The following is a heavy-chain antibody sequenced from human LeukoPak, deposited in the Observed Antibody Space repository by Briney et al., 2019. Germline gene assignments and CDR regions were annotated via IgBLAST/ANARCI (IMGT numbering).Heavy chain of an antibody. J-gene: IGHJ4*02. CDR1: GFTFSSYA. Sequence: GRSLRLSCAASGFTFSSYAMHWVRQAPGKGLEWVAVISYDGSNKYYADSVKGRFTISRDNSKYTLYLQMNSLRAEDTAVYYCAKDRRGGYSVPTDYWGQGTLVTVSS. CDR2: ISYDGSNK. V-gene: IGHV3-30*01. CDR3: AKDRRGGYSVPTDY. D-gene: IGHD5-24*01.